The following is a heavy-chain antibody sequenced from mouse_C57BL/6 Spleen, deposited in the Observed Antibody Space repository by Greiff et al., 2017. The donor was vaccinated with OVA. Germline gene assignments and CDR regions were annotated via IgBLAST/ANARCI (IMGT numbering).Heavy chain of an antibody. J-gene: IGHJ4*01. Sequence: VQLKQSGPGLVQPSQSLSITCTVSGFSLTSYGVHWVRQSPGKGLEWLGVIWSGGSTDYNAAFISRLSISKDNSKSQVFFKMNSLQADDTAIYYCASDSSGYYAMDYWGQGTSVTVSS. CDR3: ASDSSGYYAMDY. CDR1: GFSLTSYG. D-gene: IGHD3-2*02. CDR2: IWSGGST. V-gene: IGHV2-2*01.